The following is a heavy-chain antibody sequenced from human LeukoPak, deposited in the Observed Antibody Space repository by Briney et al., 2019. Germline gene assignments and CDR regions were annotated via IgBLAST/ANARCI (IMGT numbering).Heavy chain of an antibody. CDR2: IYYSGST. V-gene: IGHV4-31*03. CDR1: GGSLSSGGYY. Sequence: SETLSLTCTVSGGSLSSGGYYWSWIRQHPGKGLEWIGYIYYSGSTYYNPSLKSRVTISVDTSKNQFSLKLSSVTAADTAVYDCAREHRYYDSSGYYGDIDYWGQGTLVTVSS. J-gene: IGHJ4*02. CDR3: AREHRYYDSSGYYGDIDY. D-gene: IGHD3-22*01.